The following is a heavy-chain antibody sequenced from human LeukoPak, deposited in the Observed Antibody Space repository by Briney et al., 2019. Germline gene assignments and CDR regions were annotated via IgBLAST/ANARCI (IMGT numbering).Heavy chain of an antibody. V-gene: IGHV1-24*01. J-gene: IGHJ3*02. CDR1: GYALTELS. CDR3: AAESNYRGYDSVAFDI. D-gene: IGHD5-12*01. CDR2: YDPEDGAI. Sequence: GASVKVSCEVSGYALTELSMHWVRQAPGKGLEWMGGYDPEDGAIIYAQKFQGRATVTEDTSTDTAHMELSRLTSEDTAVYYCAAESNYRGYDSVAFDIWGQGTMVIVSS.